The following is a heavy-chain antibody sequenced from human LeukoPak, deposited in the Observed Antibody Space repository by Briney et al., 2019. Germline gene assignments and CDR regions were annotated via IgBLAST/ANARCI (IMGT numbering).Heavy chain of an antibody. Sequence: SETLSLTCTVSGGSISSSSSYWSWIRQPPGKGLEWIGYIYYSGTTNYNPSLKSRVTISVDTSKNQFSLKLSSVTAADTAVYYCARGVYIAAAQYAYWGQGTLVTVSS. V-gene: IGHV4-61*01. J-gene: IGHJ4*02. CDR1: GGSISSSSSY. CDR2: IYYSGTT. D-gene: IGHD6-13*01. CDR3: ARGVYIAAAQYAY.